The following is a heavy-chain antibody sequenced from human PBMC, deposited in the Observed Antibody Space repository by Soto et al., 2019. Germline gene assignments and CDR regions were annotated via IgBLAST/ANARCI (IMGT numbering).Heavy chain of an antibody. Sequence: VSGPTLVNPTQTLTLTCTFSGFSLSTSAVGVGWIRQPPGKALEWLALIYWDDDKRYSPSLKSRLTINKDTSKNQVVLTMTNMDPVDTATYYCAHAPSKYVTTSPFDYWGQGTLVSVSS. D-gene: IGHD1-1*01. CDR3: AHAPSKYVTTSPFDY. V-gene: IGHV2-5*02. J-gene: IGHJ4*02. CDR1: GFSLSTSAVG. CDR2: IYWDDDK.